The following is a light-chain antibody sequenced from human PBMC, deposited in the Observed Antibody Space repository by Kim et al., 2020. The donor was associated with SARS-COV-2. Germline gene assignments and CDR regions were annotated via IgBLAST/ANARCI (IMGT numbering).Light chain of an antibody. CDR3: QQYGSSPPYT. J-gene: IGKJ2*01. V-gene: IGKV3D-20*01. CDR2: DAS. Sequence: SPGERATLSCGASQSVSRSYLAWYQQKPGLAPRLLIYDASSRATGIPDRFSGSGSGTDFTLTISRLEPEDFAVYYCQQYGSSPPYTFGQGTKLEI. CDR1: QSVSRSY.